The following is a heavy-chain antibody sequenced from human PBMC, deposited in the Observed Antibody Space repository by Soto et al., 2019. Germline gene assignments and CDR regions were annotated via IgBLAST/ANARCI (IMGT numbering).Heavy chain of an antibody. V-gene: IGHV4-39*01. Sequence: LTCSVSGGSINSSSYFWGWVRQPPGKGLEWIGSIYYSGSTYYNPSLRSRVTISVDTSKNQFSLKLSSVTAADTAVFYCARHYSSGSRNLFDPWGQGTLVTVSS. CDR1: GGSINSSSYF. J-gene: IGHJ5*02. D-gene: IGHD6-19*01. CDR2: IYYSGST. CDR3: ARHYSSGSRNLFDP.